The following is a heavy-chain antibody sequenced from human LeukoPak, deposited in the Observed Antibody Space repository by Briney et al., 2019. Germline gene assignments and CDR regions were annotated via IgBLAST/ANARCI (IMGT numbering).Heavy chain of an antibody. Sequence: SVKVSCKASGGTFSSYAISWVRQAPGQGLEWMGGIIPIFGTANYAQKFQGRVTITADESTSTAYMELSSLRSGDTAVYYCARGRGGDGYNYFDYWGQGTLVTVSS. CDR2: IIPIFGTA. CDR3: ARGRGGDGYNYFDY. V-gene: IGHV1-69*13. J-gene: IGHJ4*02. CDR1: GGTFSSYA. D-gene: IGHD5-24*01.